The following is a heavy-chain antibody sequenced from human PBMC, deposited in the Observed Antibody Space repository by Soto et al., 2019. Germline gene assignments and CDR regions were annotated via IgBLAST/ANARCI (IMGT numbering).Heavy chain of an antibody. CDR1: GGSISGYY. J-gene: IGHJ4*02. CDR3: ARPSVAGSWGPFDY. Sequence: SETLSLTCTVSGGSISGYYWNWVRQPPGKGLEWIGHISYTGSTNYNPSLKSRVTISVDTSKSQFSLKLGSVTAADAAVYYCARPSVAGSWGPFDYWGQGILVTVLL. CDR2: ISYTGST. D-gene: IGHD6-19*01. V-gene: IGHV4-59*01.